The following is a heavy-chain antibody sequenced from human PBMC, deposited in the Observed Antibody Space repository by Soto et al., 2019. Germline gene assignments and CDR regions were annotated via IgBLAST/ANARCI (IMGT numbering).Heavy chain of an antibody. J-gene: IGHJ4*02. CDR3: ASSSWDLHFDY. D-gene: IGHD6-13*01. Sequence: PSETLSLTCAVSGGSISNSNWWSWVRQPPGKGLEWIGEIYHSGSTNYNPSLKSRVTISIDKSKKQFSLRLTSVTAADTAAYYCASSSWDLHFDYWGQGTLVTVSS. CDR2: IYHSGST. V-gene: IGHV4-4*02. CDR1: GGSISNSNW.